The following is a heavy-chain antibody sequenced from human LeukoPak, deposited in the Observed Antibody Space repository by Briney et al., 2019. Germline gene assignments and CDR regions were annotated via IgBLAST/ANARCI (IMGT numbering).Heavy chain of an antibody. D-gene: IGHD4-17*01. J-gene: IGHJ5*02. CDR1: GFTFSSYS. V-gene: IGHV3-21*01. Sequence: GGSLRLSCAASGFTFSSYSMNWVRQAPGKGLEWVSSISSSSSYIYYADSVKGRFTISRDNAKNSLYLQMNSLRAEDTAVYYCARDRGGDPNWFDLWGQGTLVTVSS. CDR2: ISSSSSYI. CDR3: ARDRGGDPNWFDL.